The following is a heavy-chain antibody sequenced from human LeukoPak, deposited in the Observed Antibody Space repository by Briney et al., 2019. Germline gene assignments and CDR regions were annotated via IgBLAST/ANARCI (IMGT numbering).Heavy chain of an antibody. CDR2: SNAAGSPV. J-gene: IGHJ4*02. V-gene: IGHV3-48*02. CDR3: ARDRSLSVAGTFDF. D-gene: IGHD6-19*01. Sequence: GGSLRLSCAASGFTFSSYRMNWVRQAPGKGLEWISYSNAAGSPVSYAESVQGRFTISRDNAKNSLYLEMNSLRDDDTAVYYCARDRSLSVAGTFDFWGQGSLVTVSS. CDR1: GFTFSSYR.